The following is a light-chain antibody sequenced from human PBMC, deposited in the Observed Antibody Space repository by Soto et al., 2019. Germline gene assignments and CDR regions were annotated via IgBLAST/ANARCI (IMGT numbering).Light chain of an antibody. CDR1: QSVSSSY. V-gene: IGKV3-20*01. CDR2: GAS. Sequence: EIVLTQSPGTLSLSPGERATLSCRASQSVSSSYLAWYQQKPGQAPRLLIYGASSRATGIPDSFSGSESGTDFTLTISRLEPEDFALYYCQQYGSSPWTFGHGNKVEIK. J-gene: IGKJ1*01. CDR3: QQYGSSPWT.